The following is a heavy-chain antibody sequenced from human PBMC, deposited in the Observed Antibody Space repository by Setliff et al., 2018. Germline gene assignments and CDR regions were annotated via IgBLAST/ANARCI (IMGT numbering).Heavy chain of an antibody. D-gene: IGHD3-16*01. CDR1: GYPFVGYY. Sequence: ASVKVSCKASGYPFVGYYIYWMRQTPGQGFEWMGWINPKSGGTKYAVKFQGRVTMTRDTSINTIYMELSSLTSDDTAIYYCAKQGDLAFDYWGQGIQVTAPQ. V-gene: IGHV1-2*02. CDR3: AKQGDLAFDY. CDR2: INPKSGGT. J-gene: IGHJ4*02.